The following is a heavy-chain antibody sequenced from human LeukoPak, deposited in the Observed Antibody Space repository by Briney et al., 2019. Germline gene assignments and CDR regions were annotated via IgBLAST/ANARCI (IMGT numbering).Heavy chain of an antibody. V-gene: IGHV1-2*02. CDR2: INPNSGGT. D-gene: IGHD3-10*01. CDR3: ARDLDYYGSGSFFNI. Sequence: ASVKVSCKASGYTFAAYSMHWVRQAPGQGLEWMGWINPNSGGTNYAQKFQGRVTMTRDTSITTAYMELSRLRSDDTAVYYCARDLDYYGSGSFFNIWGQGTMVTVPS. CDR1: GYTFAAYS. J-gene: IGHJ3*02.